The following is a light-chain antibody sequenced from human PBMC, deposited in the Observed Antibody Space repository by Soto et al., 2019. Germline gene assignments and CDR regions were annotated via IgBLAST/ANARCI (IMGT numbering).Light chain of an antibody. J-gene: IGLJ2*01. V-gene: IGLV2-8*01. CDR1: IRDVGGYKY. CDR2: EVS. Sequence: QSVLTHPPSASGSPGQSVTISCTGTIRDVGGYKYVSWYQQHPGKAPKLMIYEVSKRPSGVPDRFSGSKSGNTASLTVSGLQAEDEADYYCSSYAGSNNVVFGGGTKLTVL. CDR3: SSYAGSNNVV.